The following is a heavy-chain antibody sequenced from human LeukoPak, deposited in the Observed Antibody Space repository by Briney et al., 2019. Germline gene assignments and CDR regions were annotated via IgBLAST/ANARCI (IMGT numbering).Heavy chain of an antibody. Sequence: GESLRLSCAASGFTFSSYSMNWVRQAPGKGLEWVSYISSASNTIYYADHAKGRFTISRDNAKNSLYLQMNSLRAEDTAMYYCARDGWFGDYNWFDPWGQGTLVTVSS. CDR1: GFTFSSYS. D-gene: IGHD3-10*01. J-gene: IGHJ5*02. CDR3: ARDGWFGDYNWFDP. V-gene: IGHV3-48*01. CDR2: ISSASNTI.